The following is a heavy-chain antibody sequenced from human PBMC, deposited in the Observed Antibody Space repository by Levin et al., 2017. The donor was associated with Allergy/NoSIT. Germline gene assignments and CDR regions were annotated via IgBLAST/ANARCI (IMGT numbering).Heavy chain of an antibody. J-gene: IGHJ6*02. Sequence: GGSLRLSCATSGLTFSSKYMTWVRQAPGKGLEWVSVIYSGGSKDYADSVKGRFTMSRDSSKNMFYLQMNSLRAEDTAVYYRALGNYYDSSDFSYYYYGMDVWGQGTTVTVSS. V-gene: IGHV3-53*01. CDR3: ALGNYYDSSDFSYYYYGMDV. D-gene: IGHD3-22*01. CDR2: IYSGGSK. CDR1: GLTFSSKY.